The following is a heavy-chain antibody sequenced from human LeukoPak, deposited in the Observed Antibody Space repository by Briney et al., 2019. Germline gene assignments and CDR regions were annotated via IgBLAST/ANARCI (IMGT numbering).Heavy chain of an antibody. CDR1: GGSFSGYY. CDR2: INHSGST. D-gene: IGHD6-19*01. J-gene: IGHJ4*02. CDR3: ARGLSSGWYGFDY. V-gene: IGHV4-34*01. Sequence: SETLSLTCAVYGGSFSGYYWSWIRQPPGKGLEWIGEINHSGSTNYNPSLKSRVTISVDTSKNQFSLKLSSVTAADTAVYYCARGLSSGWYGFDYWGQGTPVTVSS.